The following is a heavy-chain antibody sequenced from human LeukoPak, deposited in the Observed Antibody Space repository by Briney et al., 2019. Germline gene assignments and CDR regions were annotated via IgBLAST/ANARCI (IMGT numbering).Heavy chain of an antibody. Sequence: SETLSLTCTVSGGSISSYYWSRIRQPPGQGLEWIGYIYYSGSTNYNPSLKSRVTISVDTSKNQFSLKLSSVTAADTAVYYCARVSYSGHGAFDIWGQGTMVTVSS. CDR2: IYYSGST. CDR3: ARVSYSGHGAFDI. CDR1: GGSISSYY. D-gene: IGHD1-26*01. V-gene: IGHV4-59*01. J-gene: IGHJ3*02.